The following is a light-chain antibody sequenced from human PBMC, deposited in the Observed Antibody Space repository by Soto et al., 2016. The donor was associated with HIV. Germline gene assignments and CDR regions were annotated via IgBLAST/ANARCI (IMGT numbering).Light chain of an antibody. J-gene: IGLJ3*02. CDR1: KFGDKY. V-gene: IGLV3-1*01. CDR2: EDK. CDR3: QAWDSGRV. Sequence: SSVLTQPPSVSVSPGQTASITCSGDKFGDKYVCWYQQKPGQSPVLVIYEDKKRPSGIPERFSGSNSGNTATLTISGTQTMDEADYYCQAWDSGRVFGGGTKLTVL.